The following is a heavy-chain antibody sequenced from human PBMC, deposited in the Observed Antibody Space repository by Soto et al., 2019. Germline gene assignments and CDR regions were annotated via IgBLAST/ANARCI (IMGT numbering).Heavy chain of an antibody. D-gene: IGHD4-4*01. J-gene: IGHJ6*02. CDR1: GGTFSSYT. CDR3: ARNQHSKSYYYYGMDV. Sequence: QVQLVQSGAEVKKPGSSVKVSCKASGGTFSSYTISWVRQAPGQGLEWMGGIIPIFGTANYAQKFQGRVTITADKSTSTAYMELSSLRSEDTAVYYCARNQHSKSYYYYGMDVWGQGTTVTVSS. V-gene: IGHV1-69*06. CDR2: IIPIFGTA.